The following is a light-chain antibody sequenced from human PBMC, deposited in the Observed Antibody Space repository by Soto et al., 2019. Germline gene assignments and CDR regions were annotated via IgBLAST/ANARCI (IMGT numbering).Light chain of an antibody. J-gene: IGLJ1*01. Sequence: SYELTQPPSVSVSPGQTASITCSGDKLGDKYACWYQQKPGQSPVLVIYQDSKRPSGIPERFSGSNSGNTATLTISGTQAMDEADYYCQAWDRSTGTFGTGTKLTVL. CDR1: KLGDKY. CDR2: QDS. CDR3: QAWDRSTGT. V-gene: IGLV3-1*01.